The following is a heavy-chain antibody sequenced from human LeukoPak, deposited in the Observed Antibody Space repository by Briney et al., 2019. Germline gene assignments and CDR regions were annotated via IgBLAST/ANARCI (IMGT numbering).Heavy chain of an antibody. Sequence: SETLSLTCTVSGGSIRRGYYWDWIRQPPGKGLEWIGSMYPTGSTYQNPSLKNRVTISIDTSKNQFSLNLGSVTAADTAVYYCARGGYYGSGNDFRFDPWGQGTLVTVSS. V-gene: IGHV4-38-2*02. CDR1: GGSIRRGYY. D-gene: IGHD3-10*01. J-gene: IGHJ5*02. CDR3: ARGGYYGSGNDFRFDP. CDR2: MYPTGST.